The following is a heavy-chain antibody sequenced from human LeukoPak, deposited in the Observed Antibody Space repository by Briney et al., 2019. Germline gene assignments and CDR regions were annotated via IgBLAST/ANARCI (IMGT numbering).Heavy chain of an antibody. CDR1: GYTFSNYG. J-gene: IGHJ4*02. CDR3: ARAWATDYFDY. V-gene: IGHV1-18*01. Sequence: ASLKVSCKASGYTFSNYGISWVRQAPGQGLEWLGWVSAYNGNTNYAQKFQGRVTMTTDTSTGIAYMELKSLRSDDTAVYYCARAWATDYFDYWGQGTLVTVSS. CDR2: VSAYNGNT.